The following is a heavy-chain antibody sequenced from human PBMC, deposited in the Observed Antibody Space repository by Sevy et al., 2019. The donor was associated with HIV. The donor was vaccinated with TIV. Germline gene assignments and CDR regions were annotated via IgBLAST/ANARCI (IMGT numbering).Heavy chain of an antibody. J-gene: IGHJ6*02. CDR1: GFTFRSHW. Sequence: GGSLRLSCATSGFTFRSHWMSWVRQAPGKGLEWVANIKQDGSDKYYVDSVKGRFTISRDNAKNSLSLQMNSLRAEDTAVYYCARDTGGIGMDVWGQGTTVTVSS. D-gene: IGHD6-13*01. V-gene: IGHV3-7*01. CDR3: ARDTGGIGMDV. CDR2: IKQDGSDK.